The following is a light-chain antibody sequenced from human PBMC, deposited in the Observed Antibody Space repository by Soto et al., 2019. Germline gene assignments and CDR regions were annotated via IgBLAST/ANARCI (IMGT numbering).Light chain of an antibody. CDR1: QSVSSNF. CDR3: QQYGTSPPT. Sequence: EIVLTQSPGTLYLSPGEKATLSCKASQSVSSNFLAWYQRKPGQAPRLLIYGASYRATDIPYRFSGSGSGTDFTLTITRLEPEDFAVYYCQQYGTSPPTFGQGTKVDI. CDR2: GAS. V-gene: IGKV3-20*01. J-gene: IGKJ1*01.